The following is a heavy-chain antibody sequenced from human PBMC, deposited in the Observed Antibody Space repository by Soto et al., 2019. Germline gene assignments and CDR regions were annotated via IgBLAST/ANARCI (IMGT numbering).Heavy chain of an antibody. J-gene: IGHJ6*02. CDR1: GGSISSSSW. D-gene: IGHD3-3*01. CDR3: ARGVYYDFWSGEEYYYGMDL. CDR2: IYHSGIT. V-gene: IGHV4-4*02. Sequence: SETLSLTCAVSGGSISSSSWWSWVRQPPGKGLEWIVEIYHSGITNYNPSLKSRVTISVDKSKNQFSLKLSSVTAADTAVYYCARGVYYDFWSGEEYYYGMDLWGQGTKVTVSS.